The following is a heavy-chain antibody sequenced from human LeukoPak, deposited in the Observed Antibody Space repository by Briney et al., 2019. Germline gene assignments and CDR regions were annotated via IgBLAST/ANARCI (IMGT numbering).Heavy chain of an antibody. Sequence: TGGSLRLSCTASGFTFRGYWMSWVRQPPGKGLEWVANIQQGGGEQHYVNSVKGRFTISRDNAKNSLYLQMNSLRAEDTAVYYCARAGGNSGYNSQFNCFHTWGQGTLVTVSS. J-gene: IGHJ5*02. D-gene: IGHD5-12*01. V-gene: IGHV3-7*03. CDR1: GFTFRGYW. CDR2: IQQGGGEQ. CDR3: ARAGGNSGYNSQFNCFHT.